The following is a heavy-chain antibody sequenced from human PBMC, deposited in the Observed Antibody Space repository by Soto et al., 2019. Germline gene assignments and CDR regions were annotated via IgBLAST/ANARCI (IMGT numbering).Heavy chain of an antibody. D-gene: IGHD3-10*01. Sequence: EVQFLESGVGLVQSGGSLRLSCAASGFTFSNCVMAWVRQAPGKGLEWFSAITGSGDDTSYSASVKGRFFLSRDNSKDMLYLQMNSLRVEDTAVSYCAKGSSDSRPYYFENWGQGTMVTVSS. CDR3: AKGSSDSRPYYFEN. J-gene: IGHJ4*02. CDR2: ITGSGDDT. V-gene: IGHV3-23*01. CDR1: GFTFSNCV.